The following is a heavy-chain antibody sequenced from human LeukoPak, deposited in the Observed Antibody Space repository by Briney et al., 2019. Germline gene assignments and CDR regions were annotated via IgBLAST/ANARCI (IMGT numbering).Heavy chain of an antibody. D-gene: IGHD3-22*01. CDR1: GFTFSSYS. V-gene: IGHV3-48*02. CDR2: ISSSSSPT. Sequence: GGSLRLSCAASGFTFSSYSMNWVRQAPGKGLEWVSYISSSSSPTYYADSVKGHFTISRDNAKNSLYLQMNSLRDEDTAVYYCARDYYDSSGHYYVDSWGQGTLVTVSS. CDR3: ARDYYDSSGHYYVDS. J-gene: IGHJ4*02.